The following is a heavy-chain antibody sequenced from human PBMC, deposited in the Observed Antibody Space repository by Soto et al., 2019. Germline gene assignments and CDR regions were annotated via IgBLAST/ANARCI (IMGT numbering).Heavy chain of an antibody. Sequence: QVQLQESGPGLVKPSETLSLTCTVSGGSVSTQYWSWIRQTPGKGLEWLAYIYNSGSTAYNPSLRIRRSVSIDTSMNLFFLGPSSVTGGDTAVYFCARRVTTYNSGNDYEAFDVWCQGKMVTVS. V-gene: IGHV4-4*09. CDR3: ARRVTTYNSGNDYEAFDV. CDR1: GGSVSTQY. D-gene: IGHD5-12*01. CDR2: IYNSGST. J-gene: IGHJ3*01.